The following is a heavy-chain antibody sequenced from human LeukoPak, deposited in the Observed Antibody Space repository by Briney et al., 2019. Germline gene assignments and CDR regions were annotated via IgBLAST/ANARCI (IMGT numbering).Heavy chain of an antibody. Sequence: SETLSLTCTVSGGSISSYYWSWIRQPAGKGLEWIRRIYTSGSTNYNPSLKSRVTMSVDTSKNQFSLKLSSVTAADTAVYYCARGKEKYDYVWGSYRPHNWFDPWGQGTLVTVSS. CDR1: GGSISSYY. CDR2: IYTSGST. V-gene: IGHV4-4*07. D-gene: IGHD3-16*02. J-gene: IGHJ5*02. CDR3: ARGKEKYDYVWGSYRPHNWFDP.